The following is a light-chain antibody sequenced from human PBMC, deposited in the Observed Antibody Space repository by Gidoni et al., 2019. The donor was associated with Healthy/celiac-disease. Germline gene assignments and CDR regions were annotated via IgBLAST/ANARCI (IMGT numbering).Light chain of an antibody. CDR3: QQYYSTPRT. CDR1: QGVLYSSNNKNY. V-gene: IGKV4-1*01. CDR2: WAS. Sequence: IVMTQSLHSLAVSLGERATINCKSSQGVLYSSNNKNYLAWYQQKPGQPPKLLIYWASTRESGVPDRFSGSGSGTDFTLTISSLQAEDVAVYYCQQYYSTPRTFGQGTKVEIK. J-gene: IGKJ1*01.